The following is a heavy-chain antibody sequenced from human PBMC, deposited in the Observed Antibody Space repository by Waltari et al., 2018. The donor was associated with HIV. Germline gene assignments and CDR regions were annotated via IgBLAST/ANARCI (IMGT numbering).Heavy chain of an antibody. CDR3: ARDSGLFMYDSRRAVLNWFDP. Sequence: QFKLQESGPRLSMPSETMSRTCTISGGSMNTSVYSLGCVRTPPGKGLAWIGNIHYNGRTFYNPSLQSRVTLSLDKSDNQFFLNFISVIAADTAVYYCARDSGLFMYDSRRAVLNWFDPWGQGLLVTVSS. CDR1: GGSMNTSVYS. V-gene: IGHV4-39*07. D-gene: IGHD3-9*01. CDR2: IHYNGRT. J-gene: IGHJ5*02.